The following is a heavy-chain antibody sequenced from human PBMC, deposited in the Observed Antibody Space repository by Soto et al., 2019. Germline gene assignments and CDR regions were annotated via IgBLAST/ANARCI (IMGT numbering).Heavy chain of an antibody. D-gene: IGHD3-22*01. CDR2: ISGSGGST. CDR1: GFTFSSYA. J-gene: IGHJ5*02. Sequence: GGSLRLSCAASGFTFSSYAMSWVRQAPGKGLEWVSAISGSGGSTYYADSVKGRFTISRDNSKNTLYLQMNSLRAEDTAVYYCAKDYQDYYDSSGYYPWGQGTLVTVSS. CDR3: AKDYQDYYDSSGYYP. V-gene: IGHV3-23*01.